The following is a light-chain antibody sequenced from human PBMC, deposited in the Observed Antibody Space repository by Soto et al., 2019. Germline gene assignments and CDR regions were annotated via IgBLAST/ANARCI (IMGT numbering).Light chain of an antibody. CDR2: EGS. J-gene: IGLJ3*02. CDR1: SSDVGSYNL. CDR3: CSYAGSSLCV. V-gene: IGLV2-23*01. Sequence: QSALTQPASVSGSPGQSITISCTGTSSDVGSYNLGSWYQQHPGKAPKLMIYEGSKRTSGVSNRFSGSKSGNTASLTISGLQAEYEADYYCCSYAGSSLCVFGGGTKLTVL.